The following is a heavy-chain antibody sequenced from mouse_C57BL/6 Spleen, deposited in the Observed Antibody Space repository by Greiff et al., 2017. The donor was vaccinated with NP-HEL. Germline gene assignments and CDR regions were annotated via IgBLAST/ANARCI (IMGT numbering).Heavy chain of an antibody. Sequence: EVQLQQSGPELVKPGASVKISCKASGYSFTGYYMNWVKQSPEKSLEWIGEINPSTGGTTYNQKFKAKATLTVDKSSSTAYMQLKSLTSEDSAVYYCERYWDYFDYWGQGTTLTVSS. CDR3: ERYWDYFDY. CDR2: INPSTGGT. V-gene: IGHV1-42*01. CDR1: GYSFTGYY. J-gene: IGHJ2*01. D-gene: IGHD4-1*01.